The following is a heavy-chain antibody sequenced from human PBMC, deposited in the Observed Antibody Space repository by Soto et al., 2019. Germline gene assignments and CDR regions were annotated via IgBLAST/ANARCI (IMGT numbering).Heavy chain of an antibody. J-gene: IGHJ4*02. CDR1: GGTFSDSV. CDR3: ARGWGYDSTDYYYAY. V-gene: IGHV1-69*01. D-gene: IGHD3-22*01. Sequence: QVQLVQSGPEVKKPGSSVKVSCKASGGTFSDSVTSWVRQAPGQGLEWMGGIIPIFGTANHAQKFQGRVTIIADESTSTVYMELSSLRSDDTAIYYCARGWGYDSTDYYYAYWGQGTLVIVSS. CDR2: IIPIFGTA.